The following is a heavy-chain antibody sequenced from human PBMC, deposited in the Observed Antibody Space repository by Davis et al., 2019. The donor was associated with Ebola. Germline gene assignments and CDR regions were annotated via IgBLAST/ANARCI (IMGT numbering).Heavy chain of an antibody. J-gene: IGHJ3*02. V-gene: IGHV4-4*02. CDR1: GGSISSSNW. Sequence: MPSETLSLTCAVSGGSISSSNWWSWVRQPPGKGLEWIGEIYHSGSTNYNPSLKSRVTISVDKSKNQFSLKLSSVTAADTAVYYCARDLGYGDAFDIWGQGTMVTVSS. CDR2: IYHSGST. D-gene: IGHD7-27*01. CDR3: ARDLGYGDAFDI.